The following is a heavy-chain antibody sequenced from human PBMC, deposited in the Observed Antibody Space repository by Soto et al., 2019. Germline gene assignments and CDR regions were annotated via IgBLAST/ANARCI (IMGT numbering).Heavy chain of an antibody. CDR1: GGSISSGGYS. CDR2: IYHSGST. CDR3: ARDQGKLDP. V-gene: IGHV4-30-2*01. J-gene: IGHJ5*02. Sequence: SETLSLTCAVSGGSISSGGYSWSWIRQPPGKGLEWIGYIYHSGSTYYNPSLKSRVTISVDRSKNQFSLKLSSVTAADTAVYYCARDQGKLDPWGQGTLVTVSS.